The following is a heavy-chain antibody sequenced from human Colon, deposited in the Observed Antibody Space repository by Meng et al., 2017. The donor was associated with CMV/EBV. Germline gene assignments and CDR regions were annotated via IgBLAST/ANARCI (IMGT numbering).Heavy chain of an antibody. D-gene: IGHD2-2*01. CDR3: SRSPVLYWNSASCPLDS. Sequence: ASVKVSCKASGYTLSSFGMNWVRQAPGQGLEWMGWISFHNGNTKYEQKFEGRATMTIDTSTSTAYMEMRRLRSDDTAVYYCSRSPVLYWNSASCPLDSWGQGTLVTVSS. CDR2: ISFHNGNT. CDR1: GYTLSSFG. J-gene: IGHJ4*02. V-gene: IGHV1-18*01.